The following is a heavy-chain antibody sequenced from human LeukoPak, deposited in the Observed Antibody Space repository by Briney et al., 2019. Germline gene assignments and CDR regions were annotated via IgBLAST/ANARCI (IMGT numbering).Heavy chain of an antibody. Sequence: PSETLSLTCTVFGGSISISTCYWGWIRQPPGKGLEWIVRIYYSGNTFYNPSLKSPVTMSVDTSNNQFSLRLSSVTAADTAVYYCARHGSTDYFDYWGQGTLVTVSS. CDR1: GGSISISTCY. CDR2: IYYSGNT. J-gene: IGHJ4*02. V-gene: IGHV4-39*01. D-gene: IGHD2-2*03. CDR3: ARHGSTDYFDY.